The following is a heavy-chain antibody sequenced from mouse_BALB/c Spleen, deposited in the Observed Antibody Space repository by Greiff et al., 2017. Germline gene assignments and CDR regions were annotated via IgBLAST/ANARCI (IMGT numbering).Heavy chain of an antibody. CDR3: NAWRLLPFAY. D-gene: IGHD2-3*01. J-gene: IGHJ3*01. CDR1: GFNIKDYY. Sequence: EVQLQQSGAELVRSGASVKLSCTASGFNIKDYYMHWVKQRPEQGLEWIGWIDPENGDTEYAPKFQGKATMTADTSSNTAYLQLSSLTSEDTAVYYCNAWRLLPFAYWGQGTLVTVSA. V-gene: IGHV14-4*02. CDR2: IDPENGDT.